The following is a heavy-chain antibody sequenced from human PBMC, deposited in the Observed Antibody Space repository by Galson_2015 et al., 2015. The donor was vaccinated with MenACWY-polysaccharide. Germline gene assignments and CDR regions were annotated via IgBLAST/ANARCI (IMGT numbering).Heavy chain of an antibody. V-gene: IGHV1-8*01. CDR3: ATGRRDTAVAGTAAVVHGH. CDR1: GYTFSSYD. J-gene: IGHJ4*02. D-gene: IGHD6-19*01. Sequence: SVKVSCKASGYTFSSYDINWVRQAPGQRLEWMGWMNPNSGNTGYAQKFQGRVTMTSNTSISTAYMELSSLTSEDTAVYFCATGRRDTAVAGTAAVVHGHWGQGILVTVSS. CDR2: MNPNSGNT.